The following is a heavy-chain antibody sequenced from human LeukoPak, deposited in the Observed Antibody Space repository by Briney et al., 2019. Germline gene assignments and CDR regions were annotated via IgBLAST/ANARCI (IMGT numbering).Heavy chain of an antibody. J-gene: IGHJ4*02. D-gene: IGHD3-22*01. V-gene: IGHV4-30-4*01. CDR1: GGSISSGDYY. CDR3: ARGKKYYYDSSGYSPFDY. CDR2: IYYSGST. Sequence: SETLSLTCTVSGGSISSGDYYWSWIRQPPGKGLEWIGYIYYSGSTYYNPSLKSRVTISVDTSKNQFSLKLSSVTAADTAVYYCARGKKYYYDSSGYSPFDYWGQGTLVTVSS.